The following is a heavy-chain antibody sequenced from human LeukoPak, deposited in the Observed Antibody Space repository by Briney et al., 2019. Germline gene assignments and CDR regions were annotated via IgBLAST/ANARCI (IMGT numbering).Heavy chain of an antibody. V-gene: IGHV4-61*08. CDR2: IYYSGST. J-gene: IGHJ4*02. CDR3: ARVGGYGGNPPSYYFDY. D-gene: IGHD4-23*01. CDR1: GGSISSGGYY. Sequence: PSETLSLTCTVSGGSISSGGYYWSWIRQHPGKGLEWIGYIYYSGSTNYNPSLKSRVTISVDTSKNQFSLKLSSVTAADTAVYYCARVGGYGGNPPSYYFDYWGQGTLVTVSS.